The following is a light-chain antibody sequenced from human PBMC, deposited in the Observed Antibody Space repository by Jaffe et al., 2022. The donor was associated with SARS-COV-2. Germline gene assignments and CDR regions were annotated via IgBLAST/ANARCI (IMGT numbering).Light chain of an antibody. Sequence: EIVMTQSPATLSVSPGERVTLSCRASQSISRNLAWYQQKPGQAPRLLIYDASTRATGIPAKFSGSGSGTEFTLTLSSLQSEEFAVYYCQQYNNWPRTFGQGTKVEVK. CDR1: QSISRN. CDR3: QQYNNWPRT. J-gene: IGKJ1*01. CDR2: DAS. V-gene: IGKV3-15*01.